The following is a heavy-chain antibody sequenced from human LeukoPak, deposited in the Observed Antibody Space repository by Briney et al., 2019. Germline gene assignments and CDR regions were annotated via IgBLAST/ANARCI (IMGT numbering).Heavy chain of an antibody. Sequence: NPSETLSLTCAVYGGSFSGYYWSWIRQPPGKGLEWIGEIDHSGSTNYNPSLKSRVTISIDTSKNQFSLKVSSVTAADTAVYYCARELTYADYWGQGTLVTVSS. J-gene: IGHJ4*02. CDR3: ARELTYADY. CDR2: IDHSGST. D-gene: IGHD1-26*01. CDR1: GGSFSGYY. V-gene: IGHV4-34*01.